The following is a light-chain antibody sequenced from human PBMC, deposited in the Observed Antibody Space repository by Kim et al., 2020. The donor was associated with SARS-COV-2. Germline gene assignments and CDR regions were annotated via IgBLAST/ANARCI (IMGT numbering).Light chain of an antibody. CDR2: GAS. Sequence: SVTPWRKATLSERANQSLERNLAWYQRKPGQAPRLLIYGASTRANGIPARFSGSGSGTEFTLTISRLQSEDFAVYYCQQYNIWPYAFGQGTKLEI. J-gene: IGKJ2*01. CDR1: QSLERN. V-gene: IGKV3-15*01. CDR3: QQYNIWPYA.